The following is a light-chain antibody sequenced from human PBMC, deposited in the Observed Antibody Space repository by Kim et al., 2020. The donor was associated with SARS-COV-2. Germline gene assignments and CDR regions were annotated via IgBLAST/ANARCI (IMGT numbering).Light chain of an antibody. CDR2: GAS. V-gene: IGKV3-20*01. J-gene: IGKJ1*01. CDR3: QQYGSSPRT. Sequence: EIVLTQSPGTLSLSPGERATLSCRASQSVSSSYLAWYQQKPGQAPRLLIYGASSRATGIPDRFSGSGSGTDFTLTISRLEPEDCAVYYCQQYGSSPRTFGKGTKVDIE. CDR1: QSVSSSY.